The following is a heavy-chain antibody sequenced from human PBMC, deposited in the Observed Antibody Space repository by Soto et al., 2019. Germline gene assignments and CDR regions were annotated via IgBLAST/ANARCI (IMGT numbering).Heavy chain of an antibody. D-gene: IGHD6-19*01. CDR1: GFTFSSYG. CDR2: ISYDGSNE. CDR3: ARGLAVADV. J-gene: IGHJ6*02. V-gene: IGHV3-30*03. Sequence: GGSLRLSCAASGFTFSSYGMHWVRQAPGKGLEWVAVISYDGSNEYYADPVKGRFTISRDNSKKTLYLQMNSLRAEDTAVYYCARGLAVADVWGQGTTVTVSS.